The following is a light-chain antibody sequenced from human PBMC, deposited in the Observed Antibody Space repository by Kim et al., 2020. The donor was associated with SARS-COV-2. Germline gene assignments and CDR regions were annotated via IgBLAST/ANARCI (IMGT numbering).Light chain of an antibody. Sequence: QSVLTQPPSMSGAPGQRVTISCTGSSSNIGAGFNVHWYQYLPGRAPKLLISDDNNRPSGVPDRFSASKSATSASLAITGLQAEDEAEYYCQSYDTSLSGFVIFGGGTQLTVL. CDR3: QSYDTSLSGFVI. CDR2: DDN. V-gene: IGLV1-40*01. J-gene: IGLJ2*01. CDR1: SSNIGAGFN.